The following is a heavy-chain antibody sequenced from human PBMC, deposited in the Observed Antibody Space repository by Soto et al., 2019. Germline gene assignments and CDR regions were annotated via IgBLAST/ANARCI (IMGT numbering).Heavy chain of an antibody. CDR1: GGSISSYY. CDR2: IYHSGST. J-gene: IGHJ5*02. V-gene: IGHV4-59*01. Sequence: PSETLSLTCTVSGGSISSYYWSWIRQPPGKGLEWIGYIYHSGSTNYNPSLKSRVTISVDTSKNQFSLKLSSVTAADTAVYYCASMAARWWFDPWGQGTLVTVSS. CDR3: ASMAARWWFDP. D-gene: IGHD6-6*01.